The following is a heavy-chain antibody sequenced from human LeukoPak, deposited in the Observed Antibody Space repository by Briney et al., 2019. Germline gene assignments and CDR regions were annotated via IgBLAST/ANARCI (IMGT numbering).Heavy chain of an antibody. CDR1: GGSINSNSFY. V-gene: IGHV4-39*01. Sequence: SETLSLTCTVSGGSINSNSFYWGWARQPPGKGLEWIGLGSLSYTGSTYYSPSLKSRITISVDMAKSQSSLKLSSVTAADTAVYYCASNLRFLEWLSDSWGQGTLVTVSS. CDR3: ASNLRFLEWLSDS. D-gene: IGHD3-3*01. J-gene: IGHJ4*02. CDR2: LSYTGST.